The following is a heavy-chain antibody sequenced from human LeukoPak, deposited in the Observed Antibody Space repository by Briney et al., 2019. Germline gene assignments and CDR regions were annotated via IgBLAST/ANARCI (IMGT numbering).Heavy chain of an antibody. Sequence: ASVKVSCKASGYTFTSYGISWVRQAPGQGLEWMGWISAYNGNTNYAQKLQGRVTMTTDTSTSTAYMELRSPRSDDTAVYYCARDLGPAGYCSSTSCYAGGIYYYMDVWGKGTTVTISS. J-gene: IGHJ6*03. D-gene: IGHD2-2*01. CDR2: ISAYNGNT. CDR1: GYTFTSYG. V-gene: IGHV1-18*01. CDR3: ARDLGPAGYCSSTSCYAGGIYYYMDV.